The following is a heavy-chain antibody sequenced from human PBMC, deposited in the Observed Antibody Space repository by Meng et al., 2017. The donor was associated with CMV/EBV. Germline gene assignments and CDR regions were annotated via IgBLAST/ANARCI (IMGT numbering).Heavy chain of an antibody. D-gene: IGHD7-27*01. Sequence: EVELVESAGGLVNPGGSLSFSCAASGFTFSSYWMHWVRQAPGKGLVWVSRINSDGSSTSYADSVKGRFTISRDNAKNTLYLQMNSLRAEDTAVYYCARDRLLGWFDPWGQGTLVTVSS. CDR2: INSDGSST. CDR3: ARDRLLGWFDP. CDR1: GFTFSSYW. J-gene: IGHJ5*02. V-gene: IGHV3-74*01.